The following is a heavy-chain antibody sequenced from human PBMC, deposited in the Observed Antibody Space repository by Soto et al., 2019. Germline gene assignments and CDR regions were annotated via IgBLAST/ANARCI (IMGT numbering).Heavy chain of an antibody. J-gene: IGHJ5*02. CDR2: IIPIFGTA. Sequence: VKVSCKASGGTFSSYAISWVRQAPGQGLEWMGGIIPIFGTANYAQKFQGRVTITADESTSTAYMELSSLRSEDTAVYYCARKAYSSSWFDPWGQGTLVTVSS. CDR1: GGTFSSYA. V-gene: IGHV1-69*13. CDR3: ARKAYSSSWFDP. D-gene: IGHD6-13*01.